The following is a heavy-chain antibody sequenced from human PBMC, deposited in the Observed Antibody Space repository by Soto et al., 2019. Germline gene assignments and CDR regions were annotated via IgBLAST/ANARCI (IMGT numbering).Heavy chain of an antibody. CDR2: INAGKGNT. V-gene: IGHV1-3*01. D-gene: IGHD4-17*01. CDR3: ARDTAPSDV. Sequence: QVQLVQSGAEVKKPGASVKVSCKASGYTFTNYAMHWVRQAPGQRLEGMGWINAGKGNTQYSQKFQGRVTITRDTSASTAYMALSSLRSEDTAVYYSARDTAPSDVWGQGTTVTVSS. J-gene: IGHJ6*02. CDR1: GYTFTNYA.